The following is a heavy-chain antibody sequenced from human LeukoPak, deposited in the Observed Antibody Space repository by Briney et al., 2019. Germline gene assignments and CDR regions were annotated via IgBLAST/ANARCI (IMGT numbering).Heavy chain of an antibody. CDR2: ISYDGYEK. J-gene: IGHJ4*02. D-gene: IGHD2-2*01. CDR3: ARDWSVATAAVGY. V-gene: IGHV3-30-3*01. CDR1: GFTFGSYS. Sequence: GGSLRLSCAASGFTFGSYSMHWVRQAPGKGLEWVAVISYDGYEKNYGDPVKGRFTISRENFKSTLFLQMNSLRAEDTAVYYCARDWSVATAAVGYWGQGTLVTVSS.